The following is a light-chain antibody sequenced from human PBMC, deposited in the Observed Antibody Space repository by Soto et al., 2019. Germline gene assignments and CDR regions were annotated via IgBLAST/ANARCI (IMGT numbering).Light chain of an antibody. Sequence: NFMLTQPHSVSESPGKTVTISCTRSSGSIASNYVQWYQQRPGSAPTTVIYEDNQRPSGVPDRFSGSIDSSSNSASLTISGLEPEDEAGYYCQSYDSSKEVFGGGTKVTVL. CDR2: EDN. J-gene: IGLJ3*02. CDR1: SGSIASNY. CDR3: QSYDSSKEV. V-gene: IGLV6-57*03.